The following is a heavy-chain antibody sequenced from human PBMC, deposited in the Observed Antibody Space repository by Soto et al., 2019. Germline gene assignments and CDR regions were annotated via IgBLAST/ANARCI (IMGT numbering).Heavy chain of an antibody. V-gene: IGHV4-59*01. J-gene: IGHJ4*02. CDR2: IYYSGGT. CDR1: GDSIRGYY. CDR3: ARAGDYDAGDY. Sequence: SETLSLTCTVSGDSIRGYYWSWIRQPPGKGLEWIGYIYYSGGTKYNPSLKSRVTISVDTSKSQFSLKLSSVTAADTAVYYCARAGDYDAGDYWGQGAPVTVSS. D-gene: IGHD4-17*01.